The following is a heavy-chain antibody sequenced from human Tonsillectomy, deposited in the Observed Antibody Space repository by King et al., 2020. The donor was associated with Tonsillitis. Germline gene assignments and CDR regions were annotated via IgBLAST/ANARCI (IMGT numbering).Heavy chain of an antibody. CDR3: ARRAVTPESWFDP. J-gene: IGHJ5*02. D-gene: IGHD4-23*01. V-gene: IGHV4-39*01. CDR2: IYYSGST. CDR1: GGSISSSSYY. Sequence: LQLQESGPGLVKPSETLSLTCTVSGGSISSSSYYWGWIRQPPGKGLEWIGSIYYSGSTYYNPSLKSRVTISVDTSKNQFSLKLSSVTAADTAVYYCARRAVTPESWFDPWGQGTLVTVSS.